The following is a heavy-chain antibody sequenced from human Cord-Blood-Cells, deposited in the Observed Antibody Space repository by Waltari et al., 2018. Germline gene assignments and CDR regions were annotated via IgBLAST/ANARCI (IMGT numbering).Heavy chain of an antibody. D-gene: IGHD7-27*01. Sequence: QVQLVQSGAEVKKPGASVKVSCKASGYTFTSYYMHWVRQAPGQGLEWMGIINPSGGSTSYAQKFQGRVSMTRDTSTSTVYMELGSLGSEDTAVYYCARDLMGSALTGDSLWGQGTLVTVSP. V-gene: IGHV1-46*01. CDR1: GYTFTSYY. J-gene: IGHJ4*02. CDR2: INPSGGST. CDR3: ARDLMGSALTGDSL.